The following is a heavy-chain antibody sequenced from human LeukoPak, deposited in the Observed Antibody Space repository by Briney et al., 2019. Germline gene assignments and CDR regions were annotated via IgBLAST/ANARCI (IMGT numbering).Heavy chain of an antibody. CDR3: ARVVYYDFWSWDNWFDP. V-gene: IGHV4-4*07. Sequence: PSETLSLTCTVSGGSISSYCWSWIRQPAGKGLEWIGRIYTSGSTNYNPSLKSRVTMSVDTSKNQFSLKLSSVTAADTAVYYCARVVYYDFWSWDNWFDPWGQGTLVTVSS. D-gene: IGHD3-3*01. J-gene: IGHJ5*02. CDR2: IYTSGST. CDR1: GGSISSYC.